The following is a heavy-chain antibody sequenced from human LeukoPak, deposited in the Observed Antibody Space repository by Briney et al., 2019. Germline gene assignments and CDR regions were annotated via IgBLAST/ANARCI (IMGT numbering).Heavy chain of an antibody. Sequence: PGGSLRLSCAASGFTFSSYAMSWVRQAPGKGLEWVSAISGSGGSTYYADSVKGRFTISRDNSKNTLYLQMNSLRAEDTAVYYCATDHNGFRYYYDSSGYYYWGQGTLVTVSS. J-gene: IGHJ4*02. CDR3: ATDHNGFRYYYDSSGYYY. D-gene: IGHD3-22*01. CDR1: GFTFSSYA. V-gene: IGHV3-23*01. CDR2: ISGSGGST.